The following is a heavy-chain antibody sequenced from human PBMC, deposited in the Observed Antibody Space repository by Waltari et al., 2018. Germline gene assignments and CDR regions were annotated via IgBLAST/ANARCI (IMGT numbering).Heavy chain of an antibody. V-gene: IGHV6-1*01. Sequence: QVQLQQSGPGLAKPSQTFPLTCPISGVSVPSNRAPWNWTGQAPSRGLEWLGRTYYRSKWYKDYAVSVKSRITINPDTSTVQFSLQLNSVTREGTAVYYCARDGDLLFGPYFDYWGQGTLVTVSS. J-gene: IGHJ4*02. CDR2: TYYRSKWYK. CDR1: GVSVPSNRAP. CDR3: ARDGDLLFGPYFDY. D-gene: IGHD3-16*01.